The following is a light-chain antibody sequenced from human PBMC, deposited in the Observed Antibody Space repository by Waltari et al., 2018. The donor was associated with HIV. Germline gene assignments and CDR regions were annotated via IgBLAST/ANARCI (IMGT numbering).Light chain of an antibody. J-gene: IGKJ2*01. Sequence: DINMTQSPSSLSASVGDRVTITCRATQNIVTYLNLYHQSPGKAPTLLIFGASTLQDGVSSRFSGSGSETEFTLSIAGLQPEDFGTYSCQQTFSPPRTFGPGT. CDR2: GAS. V-gene: IGKV1-39*01. CDR1: QNIVTY. CDR3: QQTFSPPRT.